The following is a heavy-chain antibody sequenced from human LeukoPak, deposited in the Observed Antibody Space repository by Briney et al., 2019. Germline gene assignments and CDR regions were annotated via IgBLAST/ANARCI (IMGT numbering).Heavy chain of an antibody. CDR1: GFTFSDYY. D-gene: IGHD3-16*01. CDR3: ARETWGQISA. Sequence: GGSLTLSCAASGFTFSDYYMSWLRQAQGKGLEWISYISSRGNTIYYADSVKGRFIISRDNAKNSLYLQMNSLRAEDTAVYYCARETWGQISAWGQGTLVTVSS. V-gene: IGHV3-11*04. CDR2: ISSRGNTI. J-gene: IGHJ5*02.